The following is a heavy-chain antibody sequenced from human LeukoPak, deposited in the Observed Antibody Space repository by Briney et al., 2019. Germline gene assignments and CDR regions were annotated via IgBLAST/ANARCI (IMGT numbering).Heavy chain of an antibody. J-gene: IGHJ6*03. CDR3: ARMRGGGIGYSNYMDV. CDR2: IDHSGGT. Sequence: KPSETLSLICAVFGGSFSDYFWSWIRQPPGKGLEWIGEIDHSGGTNYNPSLKSRVTISVDTSKNQFSLKLTSVAAADAAVYYCARMRGGGIGYSNYMDVWGKGTTVIVSS. V-gene: IGHV4-34*01. CDR1: GGSFSDYF. D-gene: IGHD2-15*01.